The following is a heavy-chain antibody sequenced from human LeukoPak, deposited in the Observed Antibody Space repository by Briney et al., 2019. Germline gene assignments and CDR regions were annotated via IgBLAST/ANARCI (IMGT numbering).Heavy chain of an antibody. V-gene: IGHV3-21*01. D-gene: IGHD6-13*01. CDR1: GFTFSSYS. Sequence: GGSLRLSCAASGFTFSSYSMNWVRQAPGKGLEWVSSISSSSSYIYYADSVKGRFTISRDNAKNSLYLQMNSLRAEDTAVYYCASVGDYSSSWYAGYYYGMDVWGQGTTVTVSS. CDR3: ASVGDYSSSWYAGYYYGMDV. J-gene: IGHJ6*02. CDR2: ISSSSSYI.